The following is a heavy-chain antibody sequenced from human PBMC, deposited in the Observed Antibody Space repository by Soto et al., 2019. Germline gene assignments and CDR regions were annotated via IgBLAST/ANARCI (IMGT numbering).Heavy chain of an antibody. CDR3: ARDEKPVQLERRGYYYGMDV. V-gene: IGHV4-34*01. Sequence: SETLSLTCAVYGGSFSGYYWSWIRQPPGKGLEWIGEINHSGSTNYNPSLKSRVTISVDTSKNQFSLKLSSVTAADTAVYYCARDEKPVQLERRGYYYGMDVWGQGTTVTVSS. CDR2: INHSGST. J-gene: IGHJ6*02. CDR1: GGSFSGYY. D-gene: IGHD1-1*01.